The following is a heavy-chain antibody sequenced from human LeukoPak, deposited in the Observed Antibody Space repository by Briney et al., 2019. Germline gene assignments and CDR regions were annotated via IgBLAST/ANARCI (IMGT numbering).Heavy chain of an antibody. Sequence: SETLSLTCTVSGGSIRSSSYYWGWIRQPPGKGLEWIGSIYYSGSTYYNPSLKSRVTISVDTSKNQFSLKLSSVTAADTAVYYCARDSPLRQQLVWYDPWGQGTLVTVSS. CDR2: IYYSGST. D-gene: IGHD6-13*01. CDR3: ARDSPLRQQLVWYDP. V-gene: IGHV4-39*07. J-gene: IGHJ5*02. CDR1: GGSIRSSSYY.